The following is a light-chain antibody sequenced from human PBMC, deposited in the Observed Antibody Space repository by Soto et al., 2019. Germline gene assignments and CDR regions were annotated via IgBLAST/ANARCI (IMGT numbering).Light chain of an antibody. CDR3: EHYHSSSAA. V-gene: IGKV1-5*03. CDR1: QTISSW. J-gene: IGKJ1*01. CDR2: KAS. Sequence: DIQMTQSPSTLSGSVGDRVTITCRASQTISSWLAWYQQKPGKAPKLLIYKASTLKSGVPSRFSGSGSGTESNLTNRSLKPEDFATYYCEHYHSSSAAFRKGTKVELK.